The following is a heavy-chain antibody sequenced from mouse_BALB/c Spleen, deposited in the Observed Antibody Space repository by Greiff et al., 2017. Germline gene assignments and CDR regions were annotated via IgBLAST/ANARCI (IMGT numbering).Heavy chain of an antibody. CDR3: ARDMGGSAY. V-gene: IGHV7-3*02. CDR1: GFTFTDYY. J-gene: IGHJ3*01. CDR2: IRNKANGYTT. Sequence: EVHLVESGGGLVQPGGSLRLSCASSGFTFTDYYMSWVRQPPGKALEWLGFIRNKANGYTTEYSASVKGRFTISRDNSQSILYLQMNTLRAEDSATYYCARDMGGSAYWGKGTLVTVSA.